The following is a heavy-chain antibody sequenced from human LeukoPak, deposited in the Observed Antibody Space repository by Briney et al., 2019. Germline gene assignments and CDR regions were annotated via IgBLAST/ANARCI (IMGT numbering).Heavy chain of an antibody. CDR2: IIPIFGTA. D-gene: IGHD5-18*01. CDR3: ARGGSISYGFLMD. V-gene: IGHV1-69*13. Sequence: SVKVSCKASVGTFSSYAISWVRQAPGQGLEWMGGIIPIFGTANYAQKFQGRVTITADESTSTAYMELSSLRSEDTAVYYCARGGSISYGFLMDWGQGTLVTVSS. J-gene: IGHJ4*02. CDR1: VGTFSSYA.